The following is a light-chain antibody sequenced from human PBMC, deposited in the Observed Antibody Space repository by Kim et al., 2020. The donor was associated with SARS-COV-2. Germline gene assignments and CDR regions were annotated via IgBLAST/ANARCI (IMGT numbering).Light chain of an antibody. CDR2: GKN. Sequence: VALGQTVRITCQGDSLRSYYATWYQPKPGQAPIVVIYGKNNRPSGIPDRFSGSSSGNTASLTITGTQAGDEADYYCNSRDSNDNVVFGGGTQLTVL. V-gene: IGLV3-19*01. CDR1: SLRSYY. J-gene: IGLJ2*01. CDR3: NSRDSNDNVV.